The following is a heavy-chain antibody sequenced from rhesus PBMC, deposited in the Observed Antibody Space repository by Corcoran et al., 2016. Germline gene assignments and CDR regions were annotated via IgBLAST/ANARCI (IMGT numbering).Heavy chain of an antibody. D-gene: IGHD2-39*01. CDR3: ARGVAADY. Sequence: QVQLQESGPGLVKPSETLSLTCAASGYPISSGYGWRGIRPPPGKGLGWIGYIGGSSGSTSNNPSLESRVTISRDTSKNQFSLNLTSVTAADTAVYYCARGVAADYWGQGVLVTVSS. CDR1: GYPISSGYG. CDR2: IGGSSGST. J-gene: IGHJ4*01. V-gene: IGHV4-127*01.